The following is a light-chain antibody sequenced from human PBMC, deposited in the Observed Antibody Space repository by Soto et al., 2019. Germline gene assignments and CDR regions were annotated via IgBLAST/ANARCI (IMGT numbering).Light chain of an antibody. CDR1: QSVSSSF. CDR2: AAS. J-gene: IGKJ5*01. V-gene: IGKV3-20*01. Sequence: EIVLTQSPGTLSLCPGERATLSCRASQSVSSSFLAWYQQRPGQAPRLLIYAASNTAPGIPDRFSGSGSGTDFTLTISRLEPEDFAVYYCQQYGSSPAITFGQGTRLEI. CDR3: QQYGSSPAIT.